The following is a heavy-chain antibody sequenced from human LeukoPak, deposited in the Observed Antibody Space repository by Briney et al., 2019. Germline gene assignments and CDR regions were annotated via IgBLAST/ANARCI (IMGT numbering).Heavy chain of an antibody. Sequence: SVKVSCKASGGTLSSYAISWVRQAPGQGLEWMGRIIPILGIANYAQKFQGRVTITADKSTSTAYMELSSLRSEDTAVYYCASATYYYDSSGYVDYRGQGTLVTVSS. V-gene: IGHV1-69*04. J-gene: IGHJ4*02. CDR2: IIPILGIA. CDR3: ASATYYYDSSGYVDY. D-gene: IGHD3-22*01. CDR1: GGTLSSYA.